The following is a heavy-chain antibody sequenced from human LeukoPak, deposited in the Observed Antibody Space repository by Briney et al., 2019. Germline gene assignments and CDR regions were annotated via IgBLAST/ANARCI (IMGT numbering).Heavy chain of an antibody. CDR1: GYTFTSYG. CDR2: ISAYNGNT. Sequence: ASVKVSCKASGYTFTSYGISWVRQAPGQGLEWMGWISAYNGNTNYAQKLQGRVTMTTDTSTSTAYMELRSLRSDDTAVYYCARGRSRKWFGEPKEDYFDYWGQGTLVTVSS. CDR3: ARGRSRKWFGEPKEDYFDY. D-gene: IGHD3-10*01. J-gene: IGHJ4*02. V-gene: IGHV1-18*01.